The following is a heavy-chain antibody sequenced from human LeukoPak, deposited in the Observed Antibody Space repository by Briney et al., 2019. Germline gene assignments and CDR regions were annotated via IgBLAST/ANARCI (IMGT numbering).Heavy chain of an antibody. CDR1: GGSISSYY. V-gene: IGHV4-59*01. J-gene: IGHJ3*02. CDR3: ASSDPFSSSYAFDI. CDR2: IYYSGST. D-gene: IGHD6-13*01. Sequence: SETLSHTCTVSGGSISSYYWSWIRQPPGKGLEWIGYIYYSGSTNYNPSLKSRVTISVDTSKNQFSLKLSSVTAADTAVYYCASSDPFSSSYAFDIWGQGTMVTVSS.